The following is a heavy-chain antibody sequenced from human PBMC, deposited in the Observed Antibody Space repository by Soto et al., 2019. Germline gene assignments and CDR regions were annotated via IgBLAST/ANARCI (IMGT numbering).Heavy chain of an antibody. D-gene: IGHD6-13*01. CDR1: GDSVSTKSAT. Sequence: PSQTLSLTCAISGDSVSTKSATWDWIRQSPSRGLEWLGRTYYRSKWEIDYAVSVKGRITINPDTSNNQLSLQLNSVTPEDTAVYYCARFGEPGIAAAGTKDYGMDVWGQGTTVTVSS. CDR2: TYYRSKWEI. J-gene: IGHJ6*02. CDR3: ARFGEPGIAAAGTKDYGMDV. V-gene: IGHV6-1*01.